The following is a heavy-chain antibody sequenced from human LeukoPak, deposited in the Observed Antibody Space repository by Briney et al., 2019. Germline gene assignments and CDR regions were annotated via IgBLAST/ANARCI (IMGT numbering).Heavy chain of an antibody. CDR1: GYTFTGYY. J-gene: IGHJ4*02. Sequence: GASVKVSCKTSGYTFTGYYMHWVRQAPGQGLEWMGWINPNSGGTNYAQKFQGRVTMTRDTSISTAYMELSRLRSDDTAVYYCARKKSSSNGIDYWGQGTLVTVSS. D-gene: IGHD1-14*01. CDR3: ARKKSSSNGIDY. CDR2: INPNSGGT. V-gene: IGHV1-2*02.